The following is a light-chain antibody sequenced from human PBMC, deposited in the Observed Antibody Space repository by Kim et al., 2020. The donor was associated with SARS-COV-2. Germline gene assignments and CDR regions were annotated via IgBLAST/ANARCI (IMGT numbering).Light chain of an antibody. V-gene: IGKV1-5*03. J-gene: IGKJ4*01. CDR1: EGVSTW. CDR2: KTS. Sequence: STLSASVGDRVTITCRASEGVSTWMAWFQHRPGKAPRLLIYKTSNLQSGVPLRFSGSRSGTEFTLTISSLQPDDSATYFCQQYNSFGGGTKVDIK. CDR3: QQYNS.